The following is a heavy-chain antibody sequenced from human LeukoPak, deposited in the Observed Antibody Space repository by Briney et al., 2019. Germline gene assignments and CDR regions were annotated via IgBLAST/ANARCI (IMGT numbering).Heavy chain of an antibody. J-gene: IGHJ6*03. Sequence: GRSLRLSCAASGFTFDDYAMHWVRHTPGKGLEWVAGITWNRDNIGYGDSVKGRFTISRDNSMSTLYLQMNSLRDEDTAIYYCARGTSWISPDWYMDVWGEGTTVTVSS. CDR2: ITWNRDNI. V-gene: IGHV3-9*01. CDR1: GFTFDDYA. CDR3: ARGTSWISPDWYMDV. D-gene: IGHD1-14*01.